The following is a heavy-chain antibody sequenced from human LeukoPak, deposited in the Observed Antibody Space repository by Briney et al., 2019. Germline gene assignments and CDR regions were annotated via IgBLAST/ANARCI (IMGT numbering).Heavy chain of an antibody. J-gene: IGHJ4*02. CDR1: GFTFNSYA. CDR3: ARGKGIYCGGDCSALDY. D-gene: IGHD2-21*02. V-gene: IGHV3-64*02. CDR2: ISTNGAST. Sequence: GGSLRLSCAASGFTFNSYAMHWVRQAPGKGLEYDSAISTNGASTYYADSVKDRFSISRDNSKNTLYLQMGSLRAEDMAVYYCARGKGIYCGGDCSALDYWGQGTLVTVSS.